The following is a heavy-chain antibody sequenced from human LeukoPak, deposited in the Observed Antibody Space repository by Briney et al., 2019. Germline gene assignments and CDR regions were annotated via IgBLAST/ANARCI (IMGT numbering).Heavy chain of an antibody. CDR2: IYTDGST. CDR1: GGSISSDY. CDR3: AKSYYDYSTYYSYYFNL. J-gene: IGHJ4*02. Sequence: SETLSLTCTVSGGSISSDYWSWIRQPPGRGLEWIGYIYTDGSTNYNPSLKSRVTISVDTSKNQFALKLSSVTAADTAVYYCAKSYYDYSTYYSYYFNLWGQGALVTVPS. V-gene: IGHV4-4*09. D-gene: IGHD3-22*01.